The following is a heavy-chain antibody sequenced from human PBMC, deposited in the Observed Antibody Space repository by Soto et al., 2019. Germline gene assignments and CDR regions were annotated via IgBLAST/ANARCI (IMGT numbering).Heavy chain of an antibody. D-gene: IGHD2-2*01. J-gene: IGHJ4*02. CDR1: GGSINSYW. V-gene: IGHV4-4*07. CDR3: ARDIGSYAYAEGY. CDR2: VYYSGAT. Sequence: PSETLSLTCSVSGGSINSYWWSWIRQPAGKGLEWIGRVYYSGATDCNPSLNSRATMSVETSKNQFSLKLTSVTAADTAVYYCARDIGSYAYAEGYWGQGIQVTVSS.